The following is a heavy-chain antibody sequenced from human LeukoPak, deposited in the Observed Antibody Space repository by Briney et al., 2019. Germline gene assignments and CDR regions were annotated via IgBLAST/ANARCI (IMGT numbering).Heavy chain of an antibody. V-gene: IGHV3-48*02. D-gene: IGHD1/OR15-1a*01. CDR2: IFASGSTT. CDR3: ARDGSGTEGYYYYGMDV. J-gene: IGHJ6*02. Sequence: GGSLRLSCAASGFTFSGYAMNWVRQAPGKGLEWVSLIFASGSTTKYADSVKGRFTISRDNAKNSLYLQMNSLRDEDTAVYYCARDGSGTEGYYYYGMDVWGQGTTVTVSS. CDR1: GFTFSGYA.